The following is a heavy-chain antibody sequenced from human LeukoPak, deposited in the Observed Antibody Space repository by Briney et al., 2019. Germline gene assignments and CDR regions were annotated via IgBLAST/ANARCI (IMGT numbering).Heavy chain of an antibody. V-gene: IGHV4-38-2*02. J-gene: IGHJ4*02. CDR3: ARVSSSSWMSYCFDY. D-gene: IGHD6-13*01. CDR2: IYHSGST. CDR1: GYSISSGYY. Sequence: PSETLSLTCTVSGYSISSGYYWSWIRQPPGKGLEWIGSIYHSGSTYYNPSLKSRVTISVDTSKNQFSLKLSSVTAADTAVYYCARVSSSSWMSYCFDYWGQGTLVTVSS.